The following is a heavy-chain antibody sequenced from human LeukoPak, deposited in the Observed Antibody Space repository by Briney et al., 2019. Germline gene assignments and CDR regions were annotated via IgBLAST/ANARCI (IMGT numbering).Heavy chain of an antibody. D-gene: IGHD3-10*01. V-gene: IGHV4-59*01. CDR2: IYYSGST. Sequence: SETLSLTCTVSGGSISSYYWSWIRQPPGKGLERIRYIYYSGSTNYNPSLKSRVTISVDTSKNQFSLKLSSVTAADTAVYYCARGYYGSGSPGVYFDYWGQGTLVTVSS. CDR3: ARGYYGSGSPGVYFDY. J-gene: IGHJ4*02. CDR1: GGSISSYY.